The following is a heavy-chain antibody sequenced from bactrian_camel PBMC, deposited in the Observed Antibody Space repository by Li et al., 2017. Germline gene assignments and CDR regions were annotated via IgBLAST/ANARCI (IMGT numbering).Heavy chain of an antibody. D-gene: IGHD1*01. CDR3: AAEGDRHWSRECEAENFNY. J-gene: IGHJ4*01. V-gene: IGHV3S53*01. Sequence: HVQLVESGGGSVQAGGSLRLSCAANDVHTYCMGWFRQAPGKEREGVAARHTDGSTKYADSVKGRFTISQDNAKNTVYLQMNCLKPEDTAMYYCAAEGDRHWSRECEAENFNYWGQGTQVTVS. CDR1: DVHTYC. CDR2: RHTDGST.